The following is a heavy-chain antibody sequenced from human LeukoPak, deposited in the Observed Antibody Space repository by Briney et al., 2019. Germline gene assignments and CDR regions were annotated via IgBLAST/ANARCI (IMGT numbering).Heavy chain of an antibody. CDR1: GYTFTGYY. CDR3: ARDQAGYSSGFSSNY. V-gene: IGHV1-2*02. J-gene: IGHJ4*02. D-gene: IGHD6-19*01. Sequence: GASVKVSCKASGYTFTGYYMHWVRQAPGQGLEWMGWINPNSGGTNYAQKFQGRVTMTRDTSISTAYMELSRLRSDDTAVYYCARDQAGYSSGFSSNYWGQGTLVTVS. CDR2: INPNSGGT.